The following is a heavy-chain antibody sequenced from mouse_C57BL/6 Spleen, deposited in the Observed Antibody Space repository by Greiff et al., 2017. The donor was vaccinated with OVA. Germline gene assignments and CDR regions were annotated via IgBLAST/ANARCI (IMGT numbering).Heavy chain of an antibody. Sequence: VQLQQSGPELVKPGASVKISCKASGYTFTDYYMNWVKQSHGKSLEWIGDINPNNGGTSYNQKFKGKATLTVDKSSSTAYMELRSLTSEDSAVYYCASYEGSKDYAMDYWGQGTSVTVSS. CDR3: ASYEGSKDYAMDY. CDR2: INPNNGGT. D-gene: IGHD1-1*01. CDR1: GYTFTDYY. V-gene: IGHV1-26*01. J-gene: IGHJ4*01.